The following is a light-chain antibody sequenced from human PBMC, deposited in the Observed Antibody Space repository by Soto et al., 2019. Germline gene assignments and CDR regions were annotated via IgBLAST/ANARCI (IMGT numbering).Light chain of an antibody. CDR3: QLYDFLPIT. J-gene: IGKJ2*01. V-gene: IGKV3D-15*01. CDR1: QSVGSS. Sequence: ERATLSCRASQSVGSSLLAWYQQKPGQAPRLLIYDASTRATGIPARFSGSQSGTEFTLTICFLLAEDCAGYCSQLYDFLPITF. CDR2: DAS.